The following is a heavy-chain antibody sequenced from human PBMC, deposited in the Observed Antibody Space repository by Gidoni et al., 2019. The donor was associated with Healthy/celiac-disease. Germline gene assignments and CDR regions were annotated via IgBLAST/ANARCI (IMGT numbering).Heavy chain of an antibody. CDR1: GFTFDDYA. CDR3: AGDSGNPGIAVAAFDP. CDR2: ISWNSGSI. Sequence: EVQLVESGGGLVQPGRSLRLSCAASGFTFDDYAMHWVRQAPGKGLEWVSGISWNSGSIGYADSVKGRFTISRDNAKNSLYLQMNSLRAEDTALYYCAGDSGNPGIAVAAFDPWGQGTLVTVSS. J-gene: IGHJ5*02. V-gene: IGHV3-9*01. D-gene: IGHD6-19*01.